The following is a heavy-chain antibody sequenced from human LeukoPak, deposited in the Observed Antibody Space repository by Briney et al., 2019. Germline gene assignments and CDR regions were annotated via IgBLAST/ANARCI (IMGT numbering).Heavy chain of an antibody. V-gene: IGHV1-69*06. D-gene: IGHD5-18*01. CDR2: IIPIFGTA. CDR3: ARDFRAAMVSDWFDP. CDR1: GGTFSSYA. Sequence: SVKVSCKASGGTFSSYAISWVRQAPGQGLEWMGGIIPIFGTANYAQKFQGRVTITADKSTSTAYMELSRLRSDDTAVYYCARDFRAAMVSDWFDPWGQGTLVTVSS. J-gene: IGHJ5*02.